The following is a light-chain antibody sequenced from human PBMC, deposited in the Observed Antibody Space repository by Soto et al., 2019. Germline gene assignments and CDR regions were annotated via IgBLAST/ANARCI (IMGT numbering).Light chain of an antibody. CDR2: NAF. J-gene: IGKJ4*01. Sequence: EIVLTQSPGSLSLSPGESATLSCRASQSVGRNYLGWFQHKPGQAPRLLIYNAFTRATGVSDRFSGSGSGTDFTLTVSRLEPEDFEVYYCHPYAYAHLTLGGGTKVDIK. V-gene: IGKV3-20*01. CDR1: QSVGRNY. CDR3: HPYAYAHLT.